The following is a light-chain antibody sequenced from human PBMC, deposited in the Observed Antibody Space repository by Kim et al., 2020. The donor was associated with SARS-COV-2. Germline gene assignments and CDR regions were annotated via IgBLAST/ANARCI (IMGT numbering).Light chain of an antibody. CDR2: GAS. J-gene: IGKJ1*01. CDR1: QSVSSTN. CDR3: QQYDSSPRS. V-gene: IGKV3-20*01. Sequence: EVVLTQSPGTLSLSPGERATLSCRASQSVSSTNLAWYQQSSGQAPRLLIYGASTRATGVPDRFSGSGSGTDFTLTISRLEPEDFAVYYCQQYDSSPRSFGQGTNVEIK.